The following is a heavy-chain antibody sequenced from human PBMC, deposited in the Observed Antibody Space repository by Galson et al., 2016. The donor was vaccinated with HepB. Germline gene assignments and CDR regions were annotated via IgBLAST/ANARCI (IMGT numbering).Heavy chain of an antibody. CDR1: GGSISSSSYY. CDR2: IYYSGST. J-gene: IGHJ4*02. Sequence: ETLSLTCTVSGGSISSSSYYWGWIRQPPGKGLEWIGSIYYSGSTYYNPSLQSRITISVDTSKNQFSLRLRSVTAADTAVYYCASHPMGRGYVVEVADYWGQGTLVTVSS. V-gene: IGHV4-39*01. CDR3: ASHPMGRGYVVEVADY. D-gene: IGHD2-15*01.